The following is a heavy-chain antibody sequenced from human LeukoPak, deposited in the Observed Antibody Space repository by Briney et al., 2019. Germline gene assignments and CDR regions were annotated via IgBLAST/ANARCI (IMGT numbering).Heavy chain of an antibody. CDR2: IYTNGRT. CDR3: AGDGYRTTWYYY. D-gene: IGHD6-13*01. CDR1: GGSISSYY. J-gene: IGHJ4*02. Sequence: SETLSLTCTVSGGSISSYYWSWIRQPAGKGLEWIGHIYTNGRTDYNPSLKSRVTISVDKAKNQFSLNLTPVTTADTAVYYCAGDGYRTTWYYYWGQGTPVTVSS. V-gene: IGHV4-4*07.